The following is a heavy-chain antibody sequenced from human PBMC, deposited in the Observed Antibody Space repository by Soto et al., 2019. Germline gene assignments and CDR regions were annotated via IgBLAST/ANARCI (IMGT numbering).Heavy chain of an antibody. V-gene: IGHV1-18*01. J-gene: IGHJ4*02. D-gene: IGHD3-3*01. Sequence: QVQLVQSGAEVKKPGASVKVSCKASGYTFTSYGISWVRQAPGQGLEWLGWISAYNGNTNYAQKLQGRVTMTTDTSTSTAYMELRSLRSDDTAVYYCARSQYDFWSDHYFDYWGQGTLVTVSS. CDR2: ISAYNGNT. CDR3: ARSQYDFWSDHYFDY. CDR1: GYTFTSYG.